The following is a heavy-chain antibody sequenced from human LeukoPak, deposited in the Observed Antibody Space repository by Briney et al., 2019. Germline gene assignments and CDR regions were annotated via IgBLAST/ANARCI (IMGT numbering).Heavy chain of an antibody. J-gene: IGHJ3*02. CDR1: GGSISSYY. Sequence: SETLSLTCTVSGGSISSYYWGWIRQPAGKGLEWIGRIYTSGSTNYNPSLKSRVTMSADTSKNQFSLKLSSVTAADTAVYYCARETPAQLNDAFDIWGQGTMVTVSS. CDR3: ARETPAQLNDAFDI. D-gene: IGHD1-1*01. CDR2: IYTSGST. V-gene: IGHV4-4*07.